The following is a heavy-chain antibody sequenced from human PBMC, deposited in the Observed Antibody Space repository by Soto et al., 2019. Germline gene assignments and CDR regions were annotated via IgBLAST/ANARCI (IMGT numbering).Heavy chain of an antibody. D-gene: IGHD4-17*01. V-gene: IGHV4-59*01. Sequence: QVQLQESGPGLVKPSETLSLTCTVSGGSISSYYWSWIRQPPGKGLEWIGYIYYSGSTIYNPSLKSRVTISVDTSKNQFSLKLSSVTAADTAVYYCARAHHGDYGAFDIWGQGTMVTVSS. CDR1: GGSISSYY. J-gene: IGHJ3*02. CDR3: ARAHHGDYGAFDI. CDR2: IYYSGST.